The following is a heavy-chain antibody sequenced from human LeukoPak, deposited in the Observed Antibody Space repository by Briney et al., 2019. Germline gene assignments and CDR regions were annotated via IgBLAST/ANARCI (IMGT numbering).Heavy chain of an antibody. CDR2: IYPGDSDT. CDR3: ARGLASIAARPFWLDP. CDR1: GYSFTSYW. Sequence: GESLKISCKGSGYSFTSYWIGWVRQMPGKGLEWMGIIYPGDSDTRYSPSFQGQVTISADKSISTAYLQWSSLKASDTAMYYCARGLASIAARPFWLDPWGQGTLVTVSS. J-gene: IGHJ5*02. V-gene: IGHV5-51*01. D-gene: IGHD6-6*01.